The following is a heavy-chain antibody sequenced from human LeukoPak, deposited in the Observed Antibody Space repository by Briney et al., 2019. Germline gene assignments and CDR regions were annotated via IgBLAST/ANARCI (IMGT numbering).Heavy chain of an antibody. CDR2: INPNSGST. CDR1: GYTFTGYY. J-gene: IGHJ4*02. V-gene: IGHV1-2*02. CDR3: ARVGSSGWYLYY. Sequence: ASVKVSCKSSGYTFTGYYMHWVRQAPGQGLEWMGWINPNSGSTNYAQKFQGRVTMTRETSISTAYMELSRLRSDDTAVYYCARVGSSGWYLYYWGQGTLVTASS. D-gene: IGHD6-19*01.